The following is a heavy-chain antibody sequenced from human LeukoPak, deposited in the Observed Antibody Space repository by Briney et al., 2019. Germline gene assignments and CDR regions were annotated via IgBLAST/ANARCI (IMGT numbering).Heavy chain of an antibody. Sequence: GGSLRLSCVASGFTFNDYAMTWVRQAPGKGLEWVSAISGSGYSTYYADSVKGRFTISRDNSKNTLYLQMNSLRAEDTALYFCAQWSRYFDYWGQGTLVTVSS. V-gene: IGHV3-23*01. D-gene: IGHD1-26*01. J-gene: IGHJ4*02. CDR1: GFTFNDYA. CDR2: ISGSGYST. CDR3: AQWSRYFDY.